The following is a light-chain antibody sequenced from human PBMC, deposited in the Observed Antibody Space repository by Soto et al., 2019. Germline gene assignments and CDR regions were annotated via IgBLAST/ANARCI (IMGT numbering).Light chain of an antibody. J-gene: IGKJ3*01. V-gene: IGKV3-20*01. CDR2: GTS. CDR1: QSISSTY. CDR3: QHYGGSPPRFT. Sequence: EIVLTQSPGTLSLSPGERASLSCRASQSISSTYLAWYQLKPGQAPRLLIYGTSSRATGIPDRFSGSGSGGGVGLTISRLEPEDFAVYYCQHYGGSPPRFTFGPGTKLDIK.